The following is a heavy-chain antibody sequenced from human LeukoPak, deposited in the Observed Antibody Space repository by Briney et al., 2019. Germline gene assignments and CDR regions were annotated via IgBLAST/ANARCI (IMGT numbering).Heavy chain of an antibody. D-gene: IGHD3-10*01. CDR2: MNDSGST. CDR3: ARGQVIYYYGSGSYYMKPTDYYYYMDV. Sequence: SETLSLTCAVYGGSFSGYFWTWIRQPPGKGLEWIGEMNDSGSTNYNPSLKSRVTISVDTSKNQFSLKLSSVTAADTAVYYCARGQVIYYYGSGSYYMKPTDYYYYMDVWGKGTTVTISS. J-gene: IGHJ6*03. V-gene: IGHV4-34*01. CDR1: GGSFSGYF.